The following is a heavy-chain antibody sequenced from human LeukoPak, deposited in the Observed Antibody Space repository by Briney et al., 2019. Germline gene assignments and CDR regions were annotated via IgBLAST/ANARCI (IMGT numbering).Heavy chain of an antibody. V-gene: IGHV4-30-4*01. CDR1: GGSISSGDYY. D-gene: IGHD4-17*01. Sequence: SETLSLTCTVSGGSISSGDYYWSWIRQPPGKGLEWIGYIYYSGSTYYNPSLKSRVTISVDTSKNQFSLKLSSVTAADTAVYYCARARYGDYLFDYWGQGTLVTVSS. CDR3: ARARYGDYLFDY. CDR2: IYYSGST. J-gene: IGHJ4*02.